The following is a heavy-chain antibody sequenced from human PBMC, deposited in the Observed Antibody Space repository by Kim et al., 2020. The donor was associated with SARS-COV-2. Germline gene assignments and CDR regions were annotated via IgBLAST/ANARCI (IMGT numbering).Heavy chain of an antibody. V-gene: IGHV4-31*03. D-gene: IGHD6-13*01. CDR3: ARGGSSWTRPPFDY. CDR1: GGSISSGGYY. J-gene: IGHJ4*02. CDR2: IYYSGST. Sequence: SETLSLTCTVSGGSISSGGYYWSWIRQHPGKGLEWIGYIYYSGSTYYNPSLKSRVTISVDTSKNQFSLKLSSVTAAATAVYYCARGGSSWTRPPFDYWGQGTLVTVSS.